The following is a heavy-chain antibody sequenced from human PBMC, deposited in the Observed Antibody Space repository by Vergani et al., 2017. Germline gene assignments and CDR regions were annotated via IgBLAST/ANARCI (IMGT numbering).Heavy chain of an antibody. CDR3: VKDAGSYENFFDS. CDR1: GFMFSTYA. CDR2: LTRGGGST. Sequence: EVQLLESGGSLKQPGGSVRLSCAASGFMFSTYAMHWVRQAPGKGLEWVSALTRGGGSTYYADSFKGRFIISRDNSRDTLYLQMNSLRPEDTAIYYCVKDAGSYENFFDSWCQGTLVTVSS. D-gene: IGHD1-26*01. V-gene: IGHV3-23*01. J-gene: IGHJ4*02.